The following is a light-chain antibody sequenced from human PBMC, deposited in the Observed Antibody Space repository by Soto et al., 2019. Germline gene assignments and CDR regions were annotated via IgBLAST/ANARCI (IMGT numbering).Light chain of an antibody. V-gene: IGKV1-39*01. Sequence: DIPMTQSPSSLSASVGDRVTITCRASQSISTFLNWYQQKPGKAPNLLIYSASSLQSGVPSKFSGSGSGTDFTLTISSLQPEDSATYYCQQSYSTPLTFGGGTKVEI. CDR3: QQSYSTPLT. CDR1: QSISTF. CDR2: SAS. J-gene: IGKJ4*01.